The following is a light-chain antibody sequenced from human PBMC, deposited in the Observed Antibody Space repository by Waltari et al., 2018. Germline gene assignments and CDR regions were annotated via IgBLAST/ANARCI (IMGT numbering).Light chain of an antibody. CDR3: YSTDSTGNHVV. J-gene: IGLJ2*01. Sequence: SYELTQPPSVSVSPGQTARITCSGDALPKKYAFWYQQKSGQAPVLIIYDDNKRPSGIPERFTGSISGTMATLTISGDQVEDEADYYCYSTDSTGNHVVFGGGTKLTVL. CDR1: ALPKKY. CDR2: DDN. V-gene: IGLV3-10*01.